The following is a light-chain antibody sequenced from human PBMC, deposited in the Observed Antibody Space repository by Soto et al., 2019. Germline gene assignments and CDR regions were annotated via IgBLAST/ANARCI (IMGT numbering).Light chain of an antibody. V-gene: IGLV2-14*01. CDR2: EVS. Sequence: QSALTQPASVSGSPGQSITISCTGTSSDVGGYNYVYWYQQHPGKAPKLMIYEVSNRPSGVSNRFSGSKSGNTASLTISGLQAEDEADYYCSSYTSSSIDNVFGTGTKLTVL. CDR1: SSDVGGYNY. CDR3: SSYTSSSIDNV. J-gene: IGLJ1*01.